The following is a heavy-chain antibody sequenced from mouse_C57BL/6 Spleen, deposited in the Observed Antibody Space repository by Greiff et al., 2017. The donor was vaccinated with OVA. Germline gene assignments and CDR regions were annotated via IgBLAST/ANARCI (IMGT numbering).Heavy chain of an antibody. CDR2: IYPGDGDT. V-gene: IGHV1-82*01. J-gene: IGHJ1*03. D-gene: IGHD1-1*01. CDR1: GYAFSSSW. CDR3: GDGSSYGYFDV. Sequence: QVQLQQSGPELVKPGASVKISCKASGYAFSSSWMNWVKQRPGKGLEWIGRIYPGDGDTNYNGKFKGKATLTADKSSSTAYIQLSSLTSEDSAVYFCGDGSSYGYFDVWGTGTTVTVSS.